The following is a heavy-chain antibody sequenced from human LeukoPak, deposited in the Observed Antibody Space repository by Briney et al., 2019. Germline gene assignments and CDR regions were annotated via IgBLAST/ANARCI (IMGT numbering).Heavy chain of an antibody. CDR2: IYYSGST. CDR3: ASPIVVVPAAIPNDAFDI. J-gene: IGHJ3*02. Sequence: SETLSLTCTVSGGSISSRSYYWGWIRQPPGKGLEWIGSIYYSGSTYYNPSLKSRVTISVDTSKNQFSLKLSSVTAADTAVYYCASPIVVVPAAIPNDAFDIWGQGTMVTVSS. D-gene: IGHD2-2*01. CDR1: GGSISSRSYY. V-gene: IGHV4-39*01.